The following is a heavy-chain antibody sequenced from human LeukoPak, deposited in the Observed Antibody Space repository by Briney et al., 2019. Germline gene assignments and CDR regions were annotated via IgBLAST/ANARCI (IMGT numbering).Heavy chain of an antibody. D-gene: IGHD3-10*01. Sequence: GGSLRLSCAASGFTFSTYAMHWVRQAPGKGLEWVAVISYDGSNKYYADSVKGRFTISRDSSKNTVFLQMNTLKPEDTAVYYCARAGEGEVSYFDFWGQGTLVTVSS. CDR1: GFTFSTYA. V-gene: IGHV3-30-3*01. CDR2: ISYDGSNK. J-gene: IGHJ4*02. CDR3: ARAGEGEVSYFDF.